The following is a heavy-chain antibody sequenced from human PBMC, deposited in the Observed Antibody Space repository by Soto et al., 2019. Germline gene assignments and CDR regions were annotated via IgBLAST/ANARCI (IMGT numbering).Heavy chain of an antibody. J-gene: IGHJ4*02. CDR1: GFTFTRYS. CDR2: ISSTTNYI. CDR3: ARESEDLTSNFDY. V-gene: IGHV3-21*01. Sequence: EVQLVESGGGLVKPGGSLSLSWADSGFTFTRYSMNWVRQAPGKGLEWVSSISSTTNYIYYADSMKGRFTVSRDNAKNSVYLDMNSLSAEDTAVYYCARESEDLTSNFDYWGQGTLVSVSS.